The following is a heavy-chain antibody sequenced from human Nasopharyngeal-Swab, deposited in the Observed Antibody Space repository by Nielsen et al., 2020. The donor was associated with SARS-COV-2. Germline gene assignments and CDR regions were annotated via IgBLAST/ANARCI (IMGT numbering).Heavy chain of an antibody. CDR2: MNPNSGNT. Sequence: ASVKVSCKASGYTFTSYDINWVRQATGQGLEWMGWMNPNSGNTGYAQKFQGRVTMTRNTSISTAYMELSSLRSEDTAVYYCARTIAAAGPYGMDVWGQGTTVTVSS. J-gene: IGHJ6*02. V-gene: IGHV1-8*01. CDR3: ARTIAAAGPYGMDV. CDR1: GYTFTSYD. D-gene: IGHD6-13*01.